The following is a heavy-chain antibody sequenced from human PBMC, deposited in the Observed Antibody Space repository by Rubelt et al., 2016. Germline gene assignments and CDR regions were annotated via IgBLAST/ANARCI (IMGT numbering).Heavy chain of an antibody. CDR3: ARLRVATIWHYFDY. Sequence: QLQLQESGPGLVKPSETLSLTCTVSGGSISSSSYYWGWIRQPPGKGLEWIGSIYYSGSTYYNPSLKSRVTSSVDTSKNQFSLKLSSVTAADTAVYYCARLRVATIWHYFDYWGQGTLVTVSS. D-gene: IGHD5-12*01. CDR2: IYYSGST. V-gene: IGHV4-39*01. CDR1: GGSISSSSYY. J-gene: IGHJ4*02.